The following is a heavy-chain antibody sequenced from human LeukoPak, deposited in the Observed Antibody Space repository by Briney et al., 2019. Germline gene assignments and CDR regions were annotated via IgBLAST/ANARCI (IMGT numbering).Heavy chain of an antibody. D-gene: IGHD3-10*01. V-gene: IGHV4-38-2*02. CDR2: IYHSGST. CDR1: GYSISSGYY. Sequence: SETLSLTCTVSGYSISSGYYWGWIRQPPGKGLEWIGSIYHSGSTYYNPSLKSRVTISLDTSKNQFSLKLSSVTAADTAVYYCARLATVLLWFGGLWDYYMDVWGKGTTVTISS. CDR3: ARLATVLLWFGGLWDYYMDV. J-gene: IGHJ6*03.